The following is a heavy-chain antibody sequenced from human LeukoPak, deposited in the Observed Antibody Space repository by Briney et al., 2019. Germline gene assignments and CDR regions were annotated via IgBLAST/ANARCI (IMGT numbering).Heavy chain of an antibody. CDR1: GGSFSGYY. V-gene: IGHV4-34*01. Sequence: SETLSLTCAVYGGSFSGYYWSWIRQPPGKGLEWIGEINHSGSTNYNPSLKSRVTISADTSKNQFSLKLSSVTAADTAVYYCARMPDPKSGSFRSVYGMDVWGQGTTVTVSS. D-gene: IGHD3-16*02. CDR3: ARMPDPKSGSFRSVYGMDV. J-gene: IGHJ6*02. CDR2: INHSGST.